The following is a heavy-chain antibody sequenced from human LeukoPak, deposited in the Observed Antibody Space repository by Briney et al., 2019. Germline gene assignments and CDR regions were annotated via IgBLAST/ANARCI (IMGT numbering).Heavy chain of an antibody. J-gene: IGHJ3*01. D-gene: IGHD1-26*01. CDR1: GGSISSYY. V-gene: IGHV4-59*13. CDR2: IYITGST. CDR3: ARVRIGETSYDASDV. Sequence: NPSETLSLTCTVSGGSISSYYWTWIRQPPGKGLEWIGDIYITGSTNYNPYLKRRVTMSVDTSKNQFSLRLGSVTAADTAVYYCARVRIGETSYDASDVWGLGTMVTVSS.